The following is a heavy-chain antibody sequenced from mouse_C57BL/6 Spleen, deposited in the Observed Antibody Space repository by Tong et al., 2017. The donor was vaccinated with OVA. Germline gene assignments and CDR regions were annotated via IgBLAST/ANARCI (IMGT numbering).Heavy chain of an antibody. CDR3: ARWYYGSSFYFDY. V-gene: IGHV1-39*01. D-gene: IGHD1-1*01. CDR2: INPNYGTT. Sequence: EVQLQESGPELVKPGASVKISCKASGYSFTDYNMNWVKQSNGKSLEWIGVINPNYGTTSYNQKFKGKATLTVDQSSSTAYMQLNSLTSEYSAVYYCARWYYGSSFYFDYWGQGTTHTVSS. CDR1: GYSFTDYN. J-gene: IGHJ2*01.